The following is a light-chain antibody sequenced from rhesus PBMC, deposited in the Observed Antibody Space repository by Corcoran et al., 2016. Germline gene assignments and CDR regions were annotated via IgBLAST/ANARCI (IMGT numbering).Light chain of an antibody. CDR2: KAS. V-gene: IGKV1-22*01. CDR1: QGISSW. CDR3: LQYSSSPFT. Sequence: DIQMTQSPSSLSASVGDTVTSTCQASQGISSWLAWYQQKPGKAPKLLIYKASSLQSGVPSRFSGSGSGTVFTLTISSLQPEDFATYYCLQYSSSPFTFGPGTKLDIK. J-gene: IGKJ3*01.